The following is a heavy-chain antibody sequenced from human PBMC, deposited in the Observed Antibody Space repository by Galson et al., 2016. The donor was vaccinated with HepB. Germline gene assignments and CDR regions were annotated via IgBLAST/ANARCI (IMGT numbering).Heavy chain of an antibody. CDR2: INWNGSSV. CDR3: AKGFTAVAGPLRTAPGH. Sequence: SLRLSCAASGFNFEDYAMHWVRQAPGKGLEWVSGINWNGSSVEYAGSAKGRFTISRDNAKKALFLQMNSLRPEDTAFYYCAKGFTAVAGPLRTAPGHWGQGTLVIVSS. V-gene: IGHV3-9*01. J-gene: IGHJ1*01. CDR1: GFNFEDYA. D-gene: IGHD6-19*01.